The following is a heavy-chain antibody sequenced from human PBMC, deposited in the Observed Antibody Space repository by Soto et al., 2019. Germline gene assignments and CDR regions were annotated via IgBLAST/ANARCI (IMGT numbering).Heavy chain of an antibody. CDR3: AKAIAARPGYYYGMDV. CDR1: GFSFSTYA. D-gene: IGHD6-6*01. CDR2: ISDSGGST. J-gene: IGHJ6*02. Sequence: GGSLRLSCVASGFSFSTYAMSWVRQAPGKGLECISAISDSGGSTYYADSVKGRFTISRDNSKNTLYLQMNSLRAEDTALYYCAKAIAARPGYYYGMDVWGQGTTVTVSS. V-gene: IGHV3-23*01.